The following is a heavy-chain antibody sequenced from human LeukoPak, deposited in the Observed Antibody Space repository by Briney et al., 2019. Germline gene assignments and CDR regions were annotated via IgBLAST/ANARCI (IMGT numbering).Heavy chain of an antibody. D-gene: IGHD5-12*01. CDR2: IYYSGST. Sequence: SETLSLTCTVSGGSISSGDYYWSWIRQPPGKGLEWIGYIYYSGSTYYNPSLKSRVTISVDTSKNQFSLKLSSVTAADTAVYYCARDAEGGGYVFDYWGQGTLVTVSS. V-gene: IGHV4-30-4*02. J-gene: IGHJ4*02. CDR1: GGSISSGDYY. CDR3: ARDAEGGGYVFDY.